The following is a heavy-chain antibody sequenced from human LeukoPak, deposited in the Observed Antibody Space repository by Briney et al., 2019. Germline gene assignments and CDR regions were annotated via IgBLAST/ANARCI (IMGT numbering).Heavy chain of an antibody. CDR3: VIWGDYDVLTGYYVPDY. CDR1: GFTFSNYA. D-gene: IGHD3-9*01. Sequence: GGSLRLSCVASGFTFSNYAMSWVRQAPGKGLERVSAITGSGTNRYYADSLKGRFTTSRDNSKNTVFLQMNSLRHEDTAIYYCVIWGDYDVLTGYYVPDYWGQGTLVTVAS. CDR2: ITGSGTNR. V-gene: IGHV3-23*01. J-gene: IGHJ4*02.